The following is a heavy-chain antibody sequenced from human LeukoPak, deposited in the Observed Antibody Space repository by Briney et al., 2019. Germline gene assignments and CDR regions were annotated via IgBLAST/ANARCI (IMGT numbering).Heavy chain of an antibody. D-gene: IGHD3-16*01. V-gene: IGHV3-7*01. Sequence: GRSLRLSCAASGFTFSSYWMNWARQAPGKGLEWVASINHNGNVNYYVDSVKGRFTISRDNAKNSLYLQMNSLRDEDTAVYYCASDGGYHGMDVWGQGTTVTVSS. CDR2: INHNGNVN. CDR1: GFTFSSYW. J-gene: IGHJ6*02. CDR3: ASDGGYHGMDV.